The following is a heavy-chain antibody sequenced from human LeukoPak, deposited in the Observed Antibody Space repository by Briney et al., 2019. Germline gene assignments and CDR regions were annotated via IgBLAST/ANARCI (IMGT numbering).Heavy chain of an antibody. Sequence: SETLSLTCTVSGGSISSYYWSWIRQPPGKGLEWVGSIYHSGSTNCNPSLKSRVTISVDKSKNQFSLKLSSVTAADTAVYYCARGKVSGSSWYGNWCDPWGQGTLVTVSS. CDR2: IYHSGST. V-gene: IGHV4-59*12. D-gene: IGHD6-13*01. CDR1: GGSISSYY. J-gene: IGHJ5*02. CDR3: ARGKVSGSSWYGNWCDP.